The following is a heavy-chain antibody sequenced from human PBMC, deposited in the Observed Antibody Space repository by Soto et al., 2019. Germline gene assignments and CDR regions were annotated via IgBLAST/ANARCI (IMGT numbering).Heavy chain of an antibody. CDR1: GFTFSSYG. CDR2: IWYDGSNK. V-gene: IGHV3-33*01. CDR3: AREGNDFWSGYEYYYYMDV. J-gene: IGHJ6*03. Sequence: QVQLVESGGGVVQPGRSLRLSCAASGFTFSSYGMHWVRQAPGRGLAWVAVIWYDGSNKYYADSLKGRFTISRDNSKNTLYLQMSSLRAEDPAVYYCAREGNDFWSGYEYYYYMDVWGQGTTVTVSS. D-gene: IGHD3-3*01.